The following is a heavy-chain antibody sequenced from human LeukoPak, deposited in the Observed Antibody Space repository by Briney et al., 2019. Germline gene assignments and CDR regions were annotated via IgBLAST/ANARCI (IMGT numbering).Heavy chain of an antibody. V-gene: IGHV4-34*01. CDR1: GGSFSGYY. CDR2: INHSGST. J-gene: IGHJ4*02. CDR3: ARGRIMVRGVIVHQAYYFDY. Sequence: SETLSLTCSVYGGSFSGYYWSWIRQPPGKGLEWIGEINHSGSTNYNPSLKSRVTISVDTSKNQFSLKLSSVTAADTAVYYCARGRIMVRGVIVHQAYYFDYWGQRTLVTVSS. D-gene: IGHD3-10*01.